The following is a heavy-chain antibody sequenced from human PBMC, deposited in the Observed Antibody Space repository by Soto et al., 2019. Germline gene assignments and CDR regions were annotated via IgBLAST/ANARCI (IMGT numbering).Heavy chain of an antibody. Sequence: QVQLVQSGAEVKRPGSSVKVSCKASGGTFNNYALSWVRQAPGQGLEWVGGIIPIFNSANYAQQFQCRVNIPAADSTSTASMDLRSLTPDDTAVYYCAREVTVASYSFDFWGQGTLVTVSS. CDR1: GGTFNNYA. J-gene: IGHJ4*02. CDR3: AREVTVASYSFDF. CDR2: IIPIFNSA. V-gene: IGHV1-69*01. D-gene: IGHD5-12*01.